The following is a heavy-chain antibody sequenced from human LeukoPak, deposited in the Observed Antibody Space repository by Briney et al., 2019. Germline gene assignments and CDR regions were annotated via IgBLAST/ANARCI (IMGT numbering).Heavy chain of an antibody. J-gene: IGHJ5*02. CDR1: GDSISSDNFY. Sequence: SETLSLTCTVSGDSISSDNFYWRWIRQPAGKGLEWIVHIYASGSTNYRPSRKSRVTISVDKSNNQFSLRLNSVTAADTAVYYCARLGIAAAGTNWFDPWGQGTLVTVSS. CDR2: IYASGST. CDR3: ARLGIAAAGTNWFDP. V-gene: IGHV4-61*09. D-gene: IGHD6-13*01.